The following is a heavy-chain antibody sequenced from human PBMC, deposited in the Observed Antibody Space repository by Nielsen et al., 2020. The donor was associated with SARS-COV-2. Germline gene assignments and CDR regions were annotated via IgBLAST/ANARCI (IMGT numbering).Heavy chain of an antibody. CDR3: VRIDMATISVDY. Sequence: SETLSLTCAVSGDSITSSYWWSWVRQSPGKGLEWIGQISHSGTTNYNPSLKSRLTISIDKSRNQFSLTLTSMTAADTAVYYCVRIDMATISVDYWGRGTLVSVSS. CDR2: ISHSGTT. CDR1: GDSITSSYW. J-gene: IGHJ4*02. V-gene: IGHV4-4*02. D-gene: IGHD5-24*01.